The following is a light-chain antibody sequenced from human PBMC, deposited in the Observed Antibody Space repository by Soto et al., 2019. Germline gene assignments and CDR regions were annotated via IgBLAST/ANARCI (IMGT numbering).Light chain of an antibody. Sequence: ERATLSCRATQSVDSSYLAWYRQKPGHDPRLLIYGASISATGIPDRFRSSGFWTDFSLTISRLEPEDFAVYYWVTEFGLWRFGQG. CDR2: GAS. CDR3: VTEFGLWR. CDR1: QSVDSSY. V-gene: IGKV3-20*01. J-gene: IGKJ1*01.